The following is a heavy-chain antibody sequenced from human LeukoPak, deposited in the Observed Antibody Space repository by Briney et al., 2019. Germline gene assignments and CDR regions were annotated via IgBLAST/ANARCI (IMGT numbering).Heavy chain of an antibody. CDR3: ARDNYDFWSGYYKDYYYGMDV. CDR1: GGSFSGYY. J-gene: IGHJ6*02. Sequence: PSETLSLTCAVYGGSFSGYYWSWIRQPPGKGLEWIGEINHSGSTDYNPSLKSRVTISVDTSKNQFSLKLSSVTAADTAVYYCARDNYDFWSGYYKDYYYGMDVWGQGTTVTVSS. D-gene: IGHD3-3*01. CDR2: INHSGST. V-gene: IGHV4-34*01.